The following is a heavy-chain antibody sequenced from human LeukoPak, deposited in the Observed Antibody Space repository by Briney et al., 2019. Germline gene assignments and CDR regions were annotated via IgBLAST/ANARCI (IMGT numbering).Heavy chain of an antibody. CDR1: GFTFSSYG. J-gene: IGHJ6*03. CDR3: ASRGGTRLYYYYMDV. Sequence: GGSLRLSCAASGFTFSSYGIHWVRQAPGKGLEWVSSISSSSSYIYYADSVKGRFTISRDNAKNSLFLQMNSLRAEDTAVYYCASRGGTRLYYYYMDVWGKGTTVTVSS. V-gene: IGHV3-21*01. CDR2: ISSSSSYI. D-gene: IGHD2-15*01.